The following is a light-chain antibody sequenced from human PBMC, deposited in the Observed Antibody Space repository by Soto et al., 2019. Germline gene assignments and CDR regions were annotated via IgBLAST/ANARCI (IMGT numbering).Light chain of an antibody. V-gene: IGLV1-40*01. CDR1: SSNIGAGYD. Sequence: QAVLTQPPSVSGAPGQRVPISCTGSSSNIGAGYDVHWYQQLPGTAPKLLIYGNINRPSGVPDRFSGSKSGTSASLAITGLQAEDEADYYCQSYDSSLSADYVFGTGTKVTVL. CDR2: GNI. J-gene: IGLJ1*01. CDR3: QSYDSSLSADYV.